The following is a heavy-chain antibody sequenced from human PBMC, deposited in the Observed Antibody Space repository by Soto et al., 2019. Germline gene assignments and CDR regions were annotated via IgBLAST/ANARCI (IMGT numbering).Heavy chain of an antibody. J-gene: IGHJ4*02. CDR1: GGSVSSGGFY. CDR3: ARGLVLSY. D-gene: IGHD6-19*01. Sequence: LSLTCSFSGGSVSSGGFYWSWVRQPPGKGLEWLGYIYSSVSTTYNPSLKSRVTISDDTSKDQFSLKLSSVTAADTAVYYCARGLVLSYWGQGTLVTVSS. V-gene: IGHV4-61*08. CDR2: IYSSVST.